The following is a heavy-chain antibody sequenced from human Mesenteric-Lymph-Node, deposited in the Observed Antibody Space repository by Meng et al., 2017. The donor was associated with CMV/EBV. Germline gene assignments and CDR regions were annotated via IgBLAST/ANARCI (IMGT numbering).Heavy chain of an antibody. CDR1: EFTFSNYW. V-gene: IGHV3-7*01. CDR2: INEDGSEK. J-gene: IGHJ4*02. CDR3: AREGDQNRDFNYGPLGY. Sequence: GESLKISCMTSEFTFSNYWMNWVRQAPGKGLGWVAHINEDGSEKNYVDSVRGRFTISRDNAKNLLYLQMNSLRGEDTAVYYCAREGDQNRDFNYGPLGYWGQGALVTVSS. D-gene: IGHD3/OR15-3a*01.